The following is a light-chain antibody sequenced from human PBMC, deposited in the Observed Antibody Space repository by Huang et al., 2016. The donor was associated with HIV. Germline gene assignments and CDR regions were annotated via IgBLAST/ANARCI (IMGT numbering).Light chain of an antibody. CDR3: MQALQTPIT. Sequence: DIVMTQSPLSLPVTPGEPASISCRSSQSLLHSNGYSVLHWYRQKPGQSPQLLIYLDSNRASGVPDRFSGSGSGTDFTLRISRVEAEDVGVYFCMQALQTPITFGQGTRLEIK. CDR2: LDS. CDR1: QSLLHSNGYSV. V-gene: IGKV2-28*01. J-gene: IGKJ5*01.